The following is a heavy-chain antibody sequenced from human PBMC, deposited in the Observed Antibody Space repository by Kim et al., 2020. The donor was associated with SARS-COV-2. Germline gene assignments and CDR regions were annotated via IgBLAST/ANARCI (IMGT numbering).Heavy chain of an antibody. CDR3: ARELCSGGTCYATFDY. V-gene: IGHV4-4*02. J-gene: IGHJ4*01. CDR1: GASISNSDW. D-gene: IGHD2-15*01. Sequence: SETLSLTCAVSGASISNSDWWSWVRQPPGKGLEWIGEISQSGSTNYNPSLKSRVTIFLDKSKNQFSLKLSSVTAADTAVYYCARELCSGGTCYATFDYW. CDR2: ISQSGST.